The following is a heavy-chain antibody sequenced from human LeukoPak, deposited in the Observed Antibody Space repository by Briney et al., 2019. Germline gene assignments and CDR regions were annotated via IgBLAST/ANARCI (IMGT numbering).Heavy chain of an antibody. CDR3: ASGYYDSSGYYYPFDY. CDR1: GGSIGSSSYY. Sequence: SSETLSLTCSVSGGSIGSSSYYWGWIRQPPGKGLEWIGSIYYSGSTYYNPSLKSRVTISVDTSKNQFSLKLSSVTAADTAVYYCASGYYDSSGYYYPFDYWGQGTLVTVYS. V-gene: IGHV4-39*01. D-gene: IGHD3-22*01. J-gene: IGHJ4*02. CDR2: IYYSGST.